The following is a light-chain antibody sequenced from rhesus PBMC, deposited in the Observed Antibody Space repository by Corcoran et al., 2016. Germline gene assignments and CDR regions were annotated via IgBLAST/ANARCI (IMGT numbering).Light chain of an antibody. Sequence: DIQMTQSPSSLSASVGDRVTITCRASENVNIYLNWYQQKPGKAPKLLIYKASTLQSGVPSRFSGSGSGTDYTFTISSLQPEDVATYYCQHGYGTPLTVGGGTKVEIK. CDR1: ENVNIY. J-gene: IGKJ4*01. V-gene: IGKV1-74*01. CDR3: QHGYGTPLT. CDR2: KAS.